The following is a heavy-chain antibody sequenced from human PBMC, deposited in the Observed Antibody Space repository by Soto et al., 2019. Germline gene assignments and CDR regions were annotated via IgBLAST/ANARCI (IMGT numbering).Heavy chain of an antibody. CDR1: GYTFTSYD. V-gene: IGHV1-8*01. CDR2: MNPNSANT. Sequence: QVQLVQSGAEVKKPGASVKVSYKASGYTFTSYDINWVRQATGQGLEWMGWMNPNSANTDYAQKFQGRVTMTRNTSTSTAYMELSSLRSEDTSVYYCAREGVRCMDVWGQGTTVTVSS. CDR3: AREGVRCMDV. D-gene: IGHD3-16*01. J-gene: IGHJ6*02.